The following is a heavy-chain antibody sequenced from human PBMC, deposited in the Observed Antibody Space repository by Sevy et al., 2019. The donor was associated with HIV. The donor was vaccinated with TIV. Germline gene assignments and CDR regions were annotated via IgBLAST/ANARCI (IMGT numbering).Heavy chain of an antibody. J-gene: IGHJ3*02. CDR3: ARSGLEWLPLRDAFDI. V-gene: IGHV3-21*01. CDR1: GFTFSSYS. D-gene: IGHD3-3*01. Sequence: GGSLRLSCAASGFTFSSYSMNWVRQAPGKGLEWVSSISSSSSYIYYADSVKGRFTISRDNAKNSRYLQMNSLRAEDTAGYYCARSGLEWLPLRDAFDIWGQGTMVTVSS. CDR2: ISSSSSYI.